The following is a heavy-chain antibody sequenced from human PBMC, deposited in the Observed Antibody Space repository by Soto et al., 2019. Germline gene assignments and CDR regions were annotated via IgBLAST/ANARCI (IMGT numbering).Heavy chain of an antibody. CDR1: GDSVSSNDAA. CDR3: AREGTSYNWRWTNAFDA. J-gene: IGHJ3*01. D-gene: IGHD1-20*01. V-gene: IGHV6-1*01. CDR2: TYYRSKWKD. Sequence: QVQLQQSGPGLLKPSPTLSLTCAISGDSVSSNDAAWNWLRQSPSRGLEWLGSTYYRSKWKDDYAEFVRSRIAINPDTSKNQFSRQLNSVTPEDTALYFCAREGTSYNWRWTNAFDAWGQGTLVTISA.